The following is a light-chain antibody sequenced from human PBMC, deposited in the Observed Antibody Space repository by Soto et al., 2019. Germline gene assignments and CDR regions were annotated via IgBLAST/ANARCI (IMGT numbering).Light chain of an antibody. CDR2: GAS. CDR3: QQYNKWPPWT. CDR1: QSVSSN. Sequence: EIVMTQSPATLSVSPGERATLSCRASQSVSSNLACYQQKPGQAPRLLIYGASTRATGIPARFSGSGSGTEFTLTISSLQSEDFAVYYCQQYNKWPPWTFGQGTKVDIK. V-gene: IGKV3-15*01. J-gene: IGKJ1*01.